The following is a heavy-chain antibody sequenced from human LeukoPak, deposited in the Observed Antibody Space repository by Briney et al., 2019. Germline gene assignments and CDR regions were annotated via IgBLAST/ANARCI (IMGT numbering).Heavy chain of an antibody. D-gene: IGHD1-1*01. CDR1: GFIFNDYA. CDR3: ARTYNWNGGY. Sequence: GGSLRLSCAASGFIFNDYAIYWVRQAPGKGLEWVSGISWNSGSIGYADSVKGRFTISRDNAKNSLYLQMNSLRAEDTAVYYCARTYNWNGGYWGQGTLVTVSS. V-gene: IGHV3-9*01. CDR2: ISWNSGSI. J-gene: IGHJ4*02.